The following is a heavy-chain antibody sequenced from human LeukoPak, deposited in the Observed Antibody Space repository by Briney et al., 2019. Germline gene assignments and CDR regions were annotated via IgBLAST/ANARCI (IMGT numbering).Heavy chain of an antibody. Sequence: ASVKVSCKASRYTFTSYYMHWVRQAPGQGLEWMGIINPSGGSTSYAQKFQGRVTMTRDMSTSTVYMELSSLRSEDTAVYYCARGYYYDSSGRADGAFDIWGQGTMVTVSS. CDR2: INPSGGST. CDR3: ARGYYYDSSGRADGAFDI. D-gene: IGHD3-22*01. CDR1: RYTFTSYY. J-gene: IGHJ3*02. V-gene: IGHV1-46*01.